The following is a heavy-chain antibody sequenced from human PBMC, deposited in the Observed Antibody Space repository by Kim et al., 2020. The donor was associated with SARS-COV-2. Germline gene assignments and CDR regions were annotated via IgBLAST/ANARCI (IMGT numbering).Heavy chain of an antibody. Sequence: GGSLRLSCAASGFTFSSYAMSWVRQAPGKGLEWVSVIYSGGSSTYYADSVKGRFTISRDNSKNTLYLQMNSLRAEDTAVYYCAKVSGYRPRARMIVGDNMDVWGQGTTVTVSS. V-gene: IGHV3-23*03. J-gene: IGHJ6*02. CDR3: AKVSGYRPRARMIVGDNMDV. CDR1: GFTFSSYA. CDR2: IYSGGSST. D-gene: IGHD3-22*01.